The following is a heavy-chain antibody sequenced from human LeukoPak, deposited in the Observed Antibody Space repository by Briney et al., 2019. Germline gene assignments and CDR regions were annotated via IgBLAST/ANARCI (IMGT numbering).Heavy chain of an antibody. CDR3: ARGGGGFGAYDAFDI. Sequence: SETLSLTCAVYGGSFSGYYWSWIRQPPGKGLEWIGEINHSGSTNYNPSLKSRVTISVDTSKNQFSLKLSSVTAADTAVYYCARGGGGFGAYDAFDIWGQGTMVTVSS. CDR2: INHSGST. D-gene: IGHD3-10*01. J-gene: IGHJ3*02. V-gene: IGHV4-34*01. CDR1: GGSFSGYY.